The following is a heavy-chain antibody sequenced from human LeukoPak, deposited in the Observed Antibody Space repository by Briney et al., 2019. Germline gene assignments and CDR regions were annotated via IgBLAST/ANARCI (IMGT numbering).Heavy chain of an antibody. Sequence: PSETLSLTCTVSGGSISSGGYSWSWIRQPPGKGLEWIGYIYHSGSTYYNPSLKSRVTISVDRSKNQFSLKLSSVTAADTAVYYCASKLTAVAGYFDYWGQGTLVTVSS. J-gene: IGHJ4*02. D-gene: IGHD6-19*01. CDR2: IYHSGST. V-gene: IGHV4-30-2*01. CDR3: ASKLTAVAGYFDY. CDR1: GGSISSGGYS.